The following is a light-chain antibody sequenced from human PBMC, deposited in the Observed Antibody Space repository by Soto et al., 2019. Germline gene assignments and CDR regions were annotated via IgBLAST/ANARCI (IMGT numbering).Light chain of an antibody. CDR1: QSVSSN. V-gene: IGKV3-15*01. Sequence: IVMAQSAAALSVSPDAPATLSIRASQSVSSNLAWYQQKPGQAPRLLIYGASTRATGIPARFSGSGSGTEFTLTISSLEAEDVAFYWCQQYFDVPFTSGGRAKVDIK. CDR2: GAS. CDR3: QQYFDVPFT. J-gene: IGKJ4*01.